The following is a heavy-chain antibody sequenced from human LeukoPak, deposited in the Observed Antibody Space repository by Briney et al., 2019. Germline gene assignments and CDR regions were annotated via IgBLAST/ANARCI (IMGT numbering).Heavy chain of an antibody. Sequence: TAGGSLRLSCAASGFTFSSYAMHWVRQAPGKGLEWVSSISSSSSYIYYADSVKGRFTISRDNAKNSLYLQMNSLRAEDTAVYYCARGGQWELTDYWGQGTLVTVSS. CDR2: ISSSSSYI. D-gene: IGHD1-26*01. V-gene: IGHV3-21*01. CDR3: ARGGQWELTDY. J-gene: IGHJ4*02. CDR1: GFTFSSYA.